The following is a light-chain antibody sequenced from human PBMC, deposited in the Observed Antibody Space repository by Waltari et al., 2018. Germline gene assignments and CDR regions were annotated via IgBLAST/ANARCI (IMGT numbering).Light chain of an antibody. CDR1: QGISSY. V-gene: IGKV1-9*01. CDR3: QQHDGYPLT. CDR2: GAS. J-gene: IGKJ4*01. Sequence: DIQLTQSPSFLSASVGDRVTITCRASQGISSYLAWYQQKPGKAPKLLIYGASTLQSGVPSRFSGSGSGTEFTLTIISLQPEDFATYYCQQHDGYPLTFGGGTKVEIK.